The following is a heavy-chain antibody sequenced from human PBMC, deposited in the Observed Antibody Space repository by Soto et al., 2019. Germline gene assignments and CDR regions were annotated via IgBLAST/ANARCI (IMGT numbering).Heavy chain of an antibody. CDR3: ARQKIQLWFEFDY. D-gene: IGHD5-18*01. J-gene: IGHJ4*02. CDR2: IYYSGST. CDR1: GGSISSSSYY. V-gene: IGHV4-39*01. Sequence: SETLSLTCTVSGGSISSSSYYWGWIRQPPGKGLEWIGSIYYSGSTYYNPSLKSRVTISVDTSKNQFSLKLSSVTAADTAVYYCARQKIQLWFEFDYWGQGTLVTVSS.